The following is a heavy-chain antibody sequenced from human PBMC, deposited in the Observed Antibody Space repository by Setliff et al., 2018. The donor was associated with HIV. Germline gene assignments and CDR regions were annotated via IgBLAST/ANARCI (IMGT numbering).Heavy chain of an antibody. V-gene: IGHV4-34*01. CDR3: ARESPSSSWFYFDF. J-gene: IGHJ4*02. D-gene: IGHD6-13*01. CDR1: GGTFSLHY. Sequence: SETLSLTCAVSGGTFSLHYYTWIRQSPGKGLEWIGEINHRGSTNYNPSLKSRVTVSVDTSKNQFSLKLGSVTAADTAVYYCARESPSSSWFYFDFWGQGTLVTVSS. CDR2: INHRGST.